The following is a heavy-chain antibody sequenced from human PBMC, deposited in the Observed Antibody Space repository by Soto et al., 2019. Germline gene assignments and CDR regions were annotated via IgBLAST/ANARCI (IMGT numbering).Heavy chain of an antibody. CDR3: ARPCRDGYKNAFKN. Sequence: GESLKISCKASGYSFRNYWIAWVRQMPGKGLEYVGHIYPDDSDTRYNPSFQGQVTISADTSLSTAFLQWISLEASDTGIYFCARPCRDGYKNAFKNWGQGTLVTVSS. D-gene: IGHD1-20*01. V-gene: IGHV5-51*01. J-gene: IGHJ4*02. CDR2: IYPDDSDT. CDR1: GYSFRNYW.